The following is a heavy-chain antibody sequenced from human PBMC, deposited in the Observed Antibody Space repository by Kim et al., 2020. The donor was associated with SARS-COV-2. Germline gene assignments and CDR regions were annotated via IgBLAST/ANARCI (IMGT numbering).Heavy chain of an antibody. V-gene: IGHV3-66*02. CDR3: AREIITSWYFDY. Sequence: GGSLRLSCAASGLTVSRNYMSWVRKAPGKGPEWVSVIYSGGDTYYADSVKGRFTISRDNSRNTLYLQMNSLRTEDTAVYYCAREIITSWYFDYWGQGTLVTVSS. CDR2: IYSGGDT. J-gene: IGHJ4*02. D-gene: IGHD2-2*01. CDR1: GLTVSRNY.